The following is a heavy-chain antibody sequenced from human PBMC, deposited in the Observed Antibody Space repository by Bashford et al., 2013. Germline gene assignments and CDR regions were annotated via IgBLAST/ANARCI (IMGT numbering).Heavy chain of an antibody. J-gene: IGHJ6*02. CDR1: GGGSISSGGYY. CDR3: ARDPLRGSGWPSYYYYGMGR. D-gene: IGHD6-19*01. V-gene: IGHV4-31*03. Sequence: LSPHPALVSGGGSISSGGYYWSWIRQHQGRAWSGLGTSITVGSTYYNPSLKSRVTISVDTSKNQFSLKLSSVTAADTAVYYCARDPLRGSGWPSYYYYGMGRLGPRDPRSPRLL. CDR2: SITVGST.